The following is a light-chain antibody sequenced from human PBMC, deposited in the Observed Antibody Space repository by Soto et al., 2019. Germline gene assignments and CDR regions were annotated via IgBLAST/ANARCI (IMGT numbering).Light chain of an antibody. CDR3: CSFAGSATLDV. V-gene: IGLV2-11*01. CDR1: SSDVGGYNY. J-gene: IGLJ1*01. CDR2: DVS. Sequence: QSVLTQPRSVSGSPGQSVTISCTGTSSDVGGYNYVSWYQQHAGKAPKLIIYDVSERPSGVPDRFSCSKSGNTASLTISGLQAEDEADYFCCSFAGSATLDVFGIGTKVTVL.